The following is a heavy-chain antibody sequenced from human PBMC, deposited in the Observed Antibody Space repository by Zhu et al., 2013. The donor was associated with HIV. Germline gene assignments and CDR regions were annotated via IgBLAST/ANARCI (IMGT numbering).Heavy chain of an antibody. V-gene: IGHV1-2*02. Sequence: QVQLVQSGAEVKKPGASVEVACKASGYTFTAYYVHWVRQAPGQGPEWMGWINPNSGGTKYAQRFQGRVTMTRDTSISTAYMELSRLRFDDTAVYFCARDVMIGPYYQTSGYPDYWGQGTLVTVSS. J-gene: IGHJ4*02. CDR3: ARDVMIGPYYQTSGYPDY. CDR1: GYTFTAYY. D-gene: IGHD3-22*01. CDR2: INPNSGGT.